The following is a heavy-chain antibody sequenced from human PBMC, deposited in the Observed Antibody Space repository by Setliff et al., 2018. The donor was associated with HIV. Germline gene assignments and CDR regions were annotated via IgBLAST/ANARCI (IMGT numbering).Heavy chain of an antibody. CDR1: GGTFSSYA. D-gene: IGHD3-10*01. V-gene: IGHV1-69*10. CDR2: ISPIIGNA. CDR3: ARDLGSGRRWFDP. Sequence: SVKVSCKASGGTFSSYAITWVRQAPGQGLEWMGGISPIIGNANYAQKFQGRITITADKSTSTAYMELSSLRSEDTAVYYCARDLGSGRRWFDPWGQGTMVTVPS. J-gene: IGHJ5*02.